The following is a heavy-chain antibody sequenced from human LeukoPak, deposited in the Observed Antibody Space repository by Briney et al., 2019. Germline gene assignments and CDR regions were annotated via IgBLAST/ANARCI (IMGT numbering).Heavy chain of an antibody. CDR1: GFTFTNNW. J-gene: IGHJ4*02. D-gene: IGHD3-22*01. CDR2: ISGSGGST. Sequence: GGSLRLSCVASGFTFTNNWMTWFRQAPGKRLEWVSAISGSGGSTYYADSVKGRFTISRDNSKNTLYLQMNSLRAEDTAVYYCASYDSSGYYYYWGQGTLVTVSS. CDR3: ASYDSSGYYYY. V-gene: IGHV3-23*01.